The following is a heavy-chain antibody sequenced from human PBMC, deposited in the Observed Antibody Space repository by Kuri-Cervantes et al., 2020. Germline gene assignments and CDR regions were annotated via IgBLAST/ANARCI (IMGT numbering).Heavy chain of an antibody. CDR3: ARGPVVYEFDP. D-gene: IGHD2-8*01. Sequence: ESLKISCTVSGGSISSGSYYWSWIRQPPGKGLEWIGYISYSGSTNYNPSLKSRVTISVDTSKNQFSLKLSSVTAADTAVYYCARGPVVYEFDPWGQGTLVTVSS. V-gene: IGHV4-61*01. CDR1: GGSISSGSYY. CDR2: ISYSGST. J-gene: IGHJ5*02.